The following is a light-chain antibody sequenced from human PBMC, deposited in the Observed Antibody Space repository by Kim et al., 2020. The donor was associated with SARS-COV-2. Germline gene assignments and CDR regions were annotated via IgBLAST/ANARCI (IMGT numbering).Light chain of an antibody. J-gene: IGLJ2*01. CDR3: QAWDSSTAV. Sequence: SVSAGQTASITCSGDKLGDKYACWYQQKPGQSPVLVIYQDSKRPSGIPERFSGSNSGNTATLTISGTQAMEEADYYCQAWDSSTAVFGGGTQLTVL. CDR2: QDS. CDR1: KLGDKY. V-gene: IGLV3-1*01.